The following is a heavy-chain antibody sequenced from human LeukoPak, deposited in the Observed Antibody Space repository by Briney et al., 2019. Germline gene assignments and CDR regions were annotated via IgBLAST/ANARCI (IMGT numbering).Heavy chain of an antibody. D-gene: IGHD1-20*01. CDR1: DSLSGSS. J-gene: IGHJ6*03. Sequence: SETLSLTCAGDSLSGSSVTWVRQPPGKGLEWIGEISQSGNTNYTPPLKSRLTMSIDTSKSQISLNLSSATTADTAVYFCARGILRYDWTDFDVRAFHYYYYMDVWG. CDR3: ARGILRYDWTDFDVRAFHYYYYMDV. V-gene: IGHV4-34*01. CDR2: ISQSGNT.